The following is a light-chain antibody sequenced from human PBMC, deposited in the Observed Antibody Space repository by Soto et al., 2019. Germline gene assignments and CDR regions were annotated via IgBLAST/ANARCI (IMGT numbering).Light chain of an antibody. J-gene: IGKJ4*01. CDR1: QSVLYSSNNENC. CDR2: WAS. CDR3: QQYYTPLALT. Sequence: DIVMTQSPDSLAVSLGERATINCKSSQSVLYSSNNENCLAWYQLKPGQPPKLIIYWASTRESGVPDRFSGSGSGTDFTLSISSLQAEDVAFYCCQQYYTPLALTFGGGTKVEIK. V-gene: IGKV4-1*01.